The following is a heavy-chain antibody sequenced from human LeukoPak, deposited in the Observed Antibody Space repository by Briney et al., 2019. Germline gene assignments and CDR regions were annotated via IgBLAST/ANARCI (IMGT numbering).Heavy chain of an antibody. CDR1: GFTFDDYG. CDR2: ISGSGGST. J-gene: IGHJ4*02. D-gene: IGHD6-13*01. CDR3: AKDHGSSDWYYFDY. Sequence: PGGSLRLSCAASGFTFDDYGMSWVRQAPGKGLEWVSAISGSGGSTYYADSVKGRFTISRDNSKNTLYLQMNSLRAEDTAVYYCAKDHGSSDWYYFDYWGQGTLVTVSS. V-gene: IGHV3-23*01.